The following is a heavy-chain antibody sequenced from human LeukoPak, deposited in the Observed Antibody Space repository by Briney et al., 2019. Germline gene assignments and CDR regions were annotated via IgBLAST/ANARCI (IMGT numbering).Heavy chain of an antibody. Sequence: PGGSLRLSCAASGFTFSSYSMFWVRQAPGKGLVWVSHINGDGSITSYTDSVKGRFTISRDNAKSTLYLQMNSLRAEDTAVYFCARDSGFDYWGQGTLVTVSS. CDR2: INGDGSIT. CDR1: GFTFSSYS. D-gene: IGHD6-19*01. J-gene: IGHJ4*02. V-gene: IGHV3-74*01. CDR3: ARDSGFDY.